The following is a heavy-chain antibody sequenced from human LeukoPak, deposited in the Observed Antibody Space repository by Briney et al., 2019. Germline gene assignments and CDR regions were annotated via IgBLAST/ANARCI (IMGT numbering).Heavy chain of an antibody. CDR2: IKQDGSEK. CDR3: AHHYDARGALQFDP. CDR1: GFIFSNYW. Sequence: GGSLRLSCAASGFIFSNYWMSWVRQAPGKGLEWVANIKQDGSEKYYVDSVKGRFTISRDNAKKSLYLQMNSLRAEDTAMYYCAHHYDARGALQFDPWGQGTLVTVSS. J-gene: IGHJ5*02. D-gene: IGHD4/OR15-4a*01. V-gene: IGHV3-7*01.